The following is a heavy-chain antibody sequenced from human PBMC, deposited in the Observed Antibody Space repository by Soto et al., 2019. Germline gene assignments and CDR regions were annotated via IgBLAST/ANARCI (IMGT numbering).Heavy chain of an antibody. CDR1: GFTFSSYS. CDR3: AREQDYDFWSGYQPLDY. J-gene: IGHJ4*02. D-gene: IGHD3-3*01. Sequence: TGGSLRLSCAAPGFTFSSYSMNWVRQAPGEGVEWVSYISSSSSTIYYADSVKGRFTISRDNAKNSLYLQMNSLRAEDTAVYYCAREQDYDFWSGYQPLDYWGQGTLVTVSS. CDR2: ISSSSSTI. V-gene: IGHV3-48*01.